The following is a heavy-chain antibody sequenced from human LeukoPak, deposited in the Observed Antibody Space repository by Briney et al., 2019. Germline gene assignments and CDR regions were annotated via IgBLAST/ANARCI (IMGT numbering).Heavy chain of an antibody. CDR2: ISSSSSYI. D-gene: IGHD3-9*01. Sequence: GGSLRLSCAASGFTFSSYSMNWVRQAPGKGLEWVSSISSSSSYIYYADSVKGRFTISRDNAKNSLYLQMNSLRAEDTAVYYCARDPRGARYFDCGYMDVWGKGTTVTVSS. V-gene: IGHV3-21*01. CDR3: ARDPRGARYFDCGYMDV. J-gene: IGHJ6*03. CDR1: GFTFSSYS.